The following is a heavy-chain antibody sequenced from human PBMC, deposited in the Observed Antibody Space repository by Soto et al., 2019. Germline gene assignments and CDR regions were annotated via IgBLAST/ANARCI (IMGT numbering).Heavy chain of an antibody. CDR3: ARHQTAPDY. Sequence: QVQLVESGGGVVQPGRSLRLSCAASGFTFSSYGMHWVRQAPGKGLEWVAVIWYDGSNKYYADSVEGRFTISRDNSKNTLYLQMNSLRAEDTAVYYCARHQTAPDYWGQGTLVTVSS. CDR1: GFTFSSYG. V-gene: IGHV3-33*01. D-gene: IGHD2-21*02. J-gene: IGHJ4*02. CDR2: IWYDGSNK.